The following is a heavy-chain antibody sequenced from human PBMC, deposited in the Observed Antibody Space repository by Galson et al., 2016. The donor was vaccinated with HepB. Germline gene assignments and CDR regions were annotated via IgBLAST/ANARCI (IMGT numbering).Heavy chain of an antibody. D-gene: IGHD2-15*01. CDR3: ATISGASPLG. V-gene: IGHV3-21*04. J-gene: IGHJ4*02. Sequence: SLRLSCAASGFTFTSYTMNWVRQAPGKGLEWVSSISPSDTYIYYADSMKGRFTVSRDNPENSLYLQMNSLGAEDTAMYYCATISGASPLGWGQGTLVTVSS. CDR2: ISPSDTYI. CDR1: GFTFTSYT.